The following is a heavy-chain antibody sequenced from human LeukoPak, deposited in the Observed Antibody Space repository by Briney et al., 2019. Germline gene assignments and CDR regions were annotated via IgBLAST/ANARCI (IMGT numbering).Heavy chain of an antibody. CDR2: IGSSGTAI. CDR1: GFTFSGYE. V-gene: IGHV3-48*03. CDR3: AGVGYHWNLFGY. Sequence: PGGSLRLSCAASGFTFSGYEMNWVRQAPGKGLEWISYIGSSGTAIYYADSVRGRFTISRDNAKNSLYLQMTSLRAEDTAVYYCAGVGYHWNLFGYWGQGNLVTVSS. D-gene: IGHD1-20*01. J-gene: IGHJ4*02.